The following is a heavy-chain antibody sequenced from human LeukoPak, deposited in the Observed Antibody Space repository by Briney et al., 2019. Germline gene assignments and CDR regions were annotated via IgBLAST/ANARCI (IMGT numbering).Heavy chain of an antibody. CDR1: GFTFSGYY. D-gene: IGHD3-9*01. J-gene: IGHJ4*02. CDR3: AKGDDILIRPTRLVY. V-gene: IGHV3-23*01. CDR2: ISGSGGST. Sequence: GGSLRLSCAASGFTFSGYYMTWIRQAPGKGLEWVSAISGSGGSTYYADSVKGRFTISRDNSKNTLYLQMNSLRAEDTAVYYCAKGDDILIRPTRLVYWGQGTLVTVSS.